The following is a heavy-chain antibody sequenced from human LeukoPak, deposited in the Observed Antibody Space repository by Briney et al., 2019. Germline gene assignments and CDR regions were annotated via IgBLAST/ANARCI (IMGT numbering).Heavy chain of an antibody. Sequence: KPSETLSLTCTVSGGSISSYYWSWIRQPAGKGLEWIGRIYTSGSTNYNPSLKSRVTMSVDTSKNQFSLKLSSVTAADTAVYYCARETWELGYGYWFDPWGQGTLVTVSS. J-gene: IGHJ5*02. V-gene: IGHV4-4*07. CDR3: ARETWELGYGYWFDP. D-gene: IGHD1-26*01. CDR1: GGSISSYY. CDR2: IYTSGST.